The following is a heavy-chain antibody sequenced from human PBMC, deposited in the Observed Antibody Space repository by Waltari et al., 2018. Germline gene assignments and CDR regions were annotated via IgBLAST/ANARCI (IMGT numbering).Heavy chain of an antibody. J-gene: IGHJ4*02. D-gene: IGHD3-22*01. V-gene: IGHV4-31*03. CDR1: GGSISSGGYS. Sequence: QVQLQESGPGLVKPSQTLSLTCTVSGGSISSGGYSWSWIRQHPGKGLEWIGYIYYSGSTYYNPSLKSRVTISVDTSKNQFSLKLSSVTAADTAVYYCARAYYYDSSGYYLSSFDYWGQGTLVTVSS. CDR3: ARAYYYDSSGYYLSSFDY. CDR2: IYYSGST.